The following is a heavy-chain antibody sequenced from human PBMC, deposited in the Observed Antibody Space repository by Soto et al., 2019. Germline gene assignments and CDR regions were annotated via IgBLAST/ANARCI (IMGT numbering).Heavy chain of an antibody. CDR2: IYYSGST. Sequence: PSETLSLTCTVSGGSVSSGSYYWSWIRQPPGKGLEWIGYIYYSGSTNYNPSLKSRVTISVDTSKNQFSLKLSSVTAADTAVYYCARDVDYDYNWFDPWGQGTLVTVSS. J-gene: IGHJ5*02. V-gene: IGHV4-61*01. D-gene: IGHD4-17*01. CDR3: ARDVDYDYNWFDP. CDR1: GGSVSSGSYY.